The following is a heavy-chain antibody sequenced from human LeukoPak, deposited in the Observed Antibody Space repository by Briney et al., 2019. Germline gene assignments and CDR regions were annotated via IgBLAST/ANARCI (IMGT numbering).Heavy chain of an antibody. CDR2: IRSKAYGGTT. D-gene: IGHD3-22*01. V-gene: IGHV3-49*04. CDR1: GFTFGDYA. CDR3: TRDDPTYYYDSSGYSLDY. Sequence: QAGGSLRLSCTASGFTFGDYAMSWVRQAPGKGLGWVGFIRSKAYGGTTEYAASVKGRFTISRDDSKSIAYLQMNSLKTEDTAVYYCTRDDPTYYYDSSGYSLDYWGQGTLVTVSS. J-gene: IGHJ4*02.